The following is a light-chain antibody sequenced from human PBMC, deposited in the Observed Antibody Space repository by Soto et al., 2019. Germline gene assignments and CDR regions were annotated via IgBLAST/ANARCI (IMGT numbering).Light chain of an antibody. CDR1: SXNIGSNS. V-gene: IGLV1-44*01. CDR2: SNI. Sequence: QSVLTQPPSASGTPGQRVTISCSGSSXNIGSNSVNWYQHLPGTAPKLLIYSNIQRPSGVPDRFSGSKSGTSASLAISGLQSEDEADYYCAAWDDSLDGYVFGTGTKVTVL. CDR3: AAWDDSLDGYV. J-gene: IGLJ1*01.